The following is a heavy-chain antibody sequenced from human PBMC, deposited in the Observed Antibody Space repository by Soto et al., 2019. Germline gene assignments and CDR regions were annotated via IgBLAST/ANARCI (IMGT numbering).Heavy chain of an antibody. V-gene: IGHV4-31*03. D-gene: IGHD5-12*01. Sequence: PSETLSLTCTVSGGSISSGGYYWSWIRQHPGKGLEWIGYIYYSGSTYYNPSLKSRVTISVDTSKNQFSLKLSSVTAADTAVYYCARDNVDIVATRFRGSWFDPWGQGTLVTV. CDR1: GGSISSGGYY. J-gene: IGHJ5*02. CDR2: IYYSGST. CDR3: ARDNVDIVATRFRGSWFDP.